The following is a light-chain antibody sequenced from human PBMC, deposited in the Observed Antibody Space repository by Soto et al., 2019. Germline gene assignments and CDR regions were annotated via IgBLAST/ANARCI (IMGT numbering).Light chain of an antibody. Sequence: DIHLTQSPSFLSASVGDRVTITCRASQGIDSNLAWYQQKPGRAPKLLIYTASALQSGFPSRFRGSGSGTEFTLTISSLQPEDLASYYCQQLNGYPLTFGGGTKVEIK. J-gene: IGKJ4*01. CDR2: TAS. V-gene: IGKV1-9*01. CDR3: QQLNGYPLT. CDR1: QGIDSN.